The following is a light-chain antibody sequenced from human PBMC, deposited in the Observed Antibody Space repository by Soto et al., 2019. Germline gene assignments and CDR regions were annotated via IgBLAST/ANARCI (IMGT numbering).Light chain of an antibody. CDR2: GAS. CDR3: QQYKDLYS. V-gene: IGKV3D-15*01. J-gene: IGKJ2*03. Sequence: IVMTQSPATLSVSPGETATLFCRASQSVGSNLAWYQQKPGQSPRLLIYGASSRATAISVRFRGTGSGTEFTLTISRLQSEDFAVYYCQQYKDLYSFGQGTKLEIK. CDR1: QSVGSN.